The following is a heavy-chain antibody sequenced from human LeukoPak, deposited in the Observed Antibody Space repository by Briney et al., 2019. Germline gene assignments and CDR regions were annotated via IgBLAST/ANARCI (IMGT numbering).Heavy chain of an antibody. Sequence: GGSLRLSCTVSGFTFNSYAMSWVRQAPGKGLEWVSSISGNGDDTYHADSVKGRFTISRDNAKNSLYLQMNSLRAEDTALYYCAKRSSGYYHDAFDIWGQGTMVTVSS. CDR3: AKRSSGYYHDAFDI. CDR2: ISGNGDDT. D-gene: IGHD3-22*01. V-gene: IGHV3-23*01. J-gene: IGHJ3*02. CDR1: GFTFNSYA.